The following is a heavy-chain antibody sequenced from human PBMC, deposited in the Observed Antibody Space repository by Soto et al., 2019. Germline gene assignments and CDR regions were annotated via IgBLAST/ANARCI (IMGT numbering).Heavy chain of an antibody. J-gene: IGHJ4*02. CDR1: GFTFSSFG. CDR3: AKDISRGPTKNYDFWSGPDY. V-gene: IGHV3-30*18. Sequence: GGSLRLSCAASGFTFSSFGIHWVRQAPGKWLEWAAVMAYDGSNRYYADSVQGRFTISRDNSKYSLYLEMNSLRPEDTALYYCAKDISRGPTKNYDFWSGPDYWGQGXLVTVYS. D-gene: IGHD3-3*01. CDR2: MAYDGSNR.